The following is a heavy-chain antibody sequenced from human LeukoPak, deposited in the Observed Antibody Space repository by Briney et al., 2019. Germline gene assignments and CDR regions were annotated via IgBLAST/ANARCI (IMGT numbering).Heavy chain of an antibody. Sequence: PGGSLRLSCAVSGFTFSSYAMGWVRQAPGKGPEWVSSISASGGSTHYSDSVKGRFTISRDNSKNTLYLQMNSLGAEDTAVYYCAKERYWGQGTLVTVSS. V-gene: IGHV3-23*01. CDR2: ISASGGST. CDR3: AKERY. J-gene: IGHJ4*02. CDR1: GFTFSSYA.